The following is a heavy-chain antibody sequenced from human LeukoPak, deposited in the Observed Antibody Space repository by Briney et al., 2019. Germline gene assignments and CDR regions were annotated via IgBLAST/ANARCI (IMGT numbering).Heavy chain of an antibody. J-gene: IGHJ3*02. Sequence: GASVKVSCKASGYTFTGYYMHWVRQAPGQGLEWMGWINPNSGGTSYAQKFQGRVTMTRDTSISTAYMELSRLRSDDTAVYYCARGPPDCSSTSCYAFDAFDIWGQGTMVTVSS. CDR2: INPNSGGT. V-gene: IGHV1-2*02. D-gene: IGHD2-2*01. CDR1: GYTFTGYY. CDR3: ARGPPDCSSTSCYAFDAFDI.